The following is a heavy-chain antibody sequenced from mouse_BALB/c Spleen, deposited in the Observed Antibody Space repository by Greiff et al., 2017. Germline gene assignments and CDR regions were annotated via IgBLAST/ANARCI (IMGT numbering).Heavy chain of an antibody. CDR3: ASSWDTY. J-gene: IGHJ3*01. CDR2: IDPANGNT. CDR1: GFNIKDTY. Sequence: VQLKESGAELVKPGASVKLSCTASGFNIKDTYMHWVKQRPEQGLEWIGRIDPANGNTKYDPKFQGKATITADTSSNTAYLQLSSLTSEDTAVYYCASSWDTYWGQGTLVTVSA. V-gene: IGHV14-3*02. D-gene: IGHD4-1*01.